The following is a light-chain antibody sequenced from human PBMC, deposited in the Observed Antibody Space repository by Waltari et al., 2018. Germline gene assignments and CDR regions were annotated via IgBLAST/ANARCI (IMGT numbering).Light chain of an antibody. V-gene: IGLV2-11*01. CDR3: CSYAASSTYV. Sequence: QSALPQPRSVSGSPGQSVTISCTGTRSDVGGYDYVSWFQQHPGKAPNLIIYDVRERPSGVPDRFSGSKSGNTASLTISGLQAEDEADYYCCSYAASSTYVFGTGTEVTVL. CDR2: DVR. CDR1: RSDVGGYDY. J-gene: IGLJ1*01.